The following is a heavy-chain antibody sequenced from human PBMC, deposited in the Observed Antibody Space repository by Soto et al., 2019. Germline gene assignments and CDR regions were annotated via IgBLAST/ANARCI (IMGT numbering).Heavy chain of an antibody. CDR2: LYSGGGT. J-gene: IGHJ4*02. D-gene: IGHD3-10*01. V-gene: IGHV3-53*01. CDR3: AREGNSNSGEY. Sequence: GWSLRLSCAASGFTVSSNYMSLVRQAPGKGLEWISVLYSGGGTYYADSVKGRFSISRDNSKNTLYLQMNSLRAEDTAVYYCAREGNSNSGEYWGQGTLVTVSS. CDR1: GFTVSSNY.